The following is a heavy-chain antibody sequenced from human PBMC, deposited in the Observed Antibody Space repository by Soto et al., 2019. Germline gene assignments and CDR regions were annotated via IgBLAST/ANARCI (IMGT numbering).Heavy chain of an antibody. J-gene: IGHJ6*02. CDR2: ISYDGSNK. V-gene: IGHV3-30-3*01. CDR3: ARDRLRYNWNDFPYYYYGMEV. CDR1: GFTFSSYA. Sequence: QVQLVESGGGVVQPGRSLRLSCAASGFTFSSYAMHWVRQAPGKGLEWVAVISYDGSNKYYADSVKGRFTISRDNSKNKPLLQMNSLRAEDTAVYYCARDRLRYNWNDFPYYYYGMEVWGQGTTVTVSS. D-gene: IGHD1-1*01.